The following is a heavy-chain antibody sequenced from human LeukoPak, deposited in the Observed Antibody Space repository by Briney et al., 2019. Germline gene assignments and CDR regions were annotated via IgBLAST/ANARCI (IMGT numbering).Heavy chain of an antibody. CDR1: GFTLSGAA. D-gene: IGHD6-19*01. CDR3: RAAVAGDYLDL. Sequence: GGSLRLSCAASGFTLSGAAMHWVRQASGKGLEWLGRIRSKADSYTTAYAASGKGRFSVDRDETKNTAYLQMNSLKTEDTAVYYCRAAVAGDYLDLWGRGTLVTVSS. CDR2: IRSKADSYTT. V-gene: IGHV3-73*01. J-gene: IGHJ2*01.